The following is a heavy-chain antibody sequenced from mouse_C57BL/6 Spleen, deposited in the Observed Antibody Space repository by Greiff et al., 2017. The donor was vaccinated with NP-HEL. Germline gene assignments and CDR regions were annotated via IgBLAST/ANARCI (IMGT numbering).Heavy chain of an antibody. CDR3: ARGAGTEGYFDV. Sequence: VQLQQPGAELVMPGASVKLSCKASGYTFTSYWMHWVKQRPGQGLEWIGEIDPSDSYTNYNQKFKGKSTLTVDKSSSTAYMQLSSLTSEDSAVYYCARGAGTEGYFDVWGTGTTVTVSS. CDR2: IDPSDSYT. CDR1: GYTFTSYW. D-gene: IGHD4-1*01. J-gene: IGHJ1*03. V-gene: IGHV1-69*01.